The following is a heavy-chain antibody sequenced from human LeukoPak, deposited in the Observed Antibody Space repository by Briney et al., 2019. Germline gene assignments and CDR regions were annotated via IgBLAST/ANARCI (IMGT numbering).Heavy chain of an antibody. V-gene: IGHV4-59*07. J-gene: IGHJ1*01. CDR2: ISYSGST. D-gene: IGHD6-19*01. Sequence: SDTLSLTCTASGGSISNYYWSWIRQPPGKGLEWIGYISYSGSTNYFPSLKSRVTMSLDTSKNQLSLTLSSMTAADTALYYCASASQWLVWGDWGQGTLVTVSS. CDR3: ASASQWLVWGD. CDR1: GGSISNYY.